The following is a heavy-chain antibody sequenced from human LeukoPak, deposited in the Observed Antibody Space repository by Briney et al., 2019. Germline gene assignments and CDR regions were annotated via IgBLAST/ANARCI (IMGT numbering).Heavy chain of an antibody. CDR1: GFTFSSYG. CDR3: ATGGSYYYYYGMDV. CDR2: ISYDGSNK. J-gene: IGHJ6*02. V-gene: IGHV3-30*03. Sequence: GGSLRLSCAASGFTFSSYGMHWVRQAPGKGLEWVAVISYDGSNKYYADSVKGRFTISRDNSKNTLYLQMNSLRAEDTAVYYCATGGSYYYYYGMDVWGQGTTVTVSS. D-gene: IGHD1-26*01.